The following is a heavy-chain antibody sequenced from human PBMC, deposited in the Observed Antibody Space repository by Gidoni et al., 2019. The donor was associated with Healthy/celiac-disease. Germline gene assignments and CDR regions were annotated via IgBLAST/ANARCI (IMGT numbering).Heavy chain of an antibody. CDR2: MNPNSGNR. J-gene: IGHJ4*02. Sequence: QVQLVQSGAEVTKPGASVKVSCKASGYTFTSYDTNWVRQATGQGLEWMGWMNPNSGNRGYAQKFQDRVTMTRNTTISTAYMELSSLRSEDTAVYYCAGGVRKRWLQLGPGYWGQGTLVTVSS. CDR1: GYTFTSYD. V-gene: IGHV1-8*01. CDR3: AGGVRKRWLQLGPGY. D-gene: IGHD5-12*01.